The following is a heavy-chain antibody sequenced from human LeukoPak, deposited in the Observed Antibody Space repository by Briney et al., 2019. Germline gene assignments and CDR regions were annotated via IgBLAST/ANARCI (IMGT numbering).Heavy chain of an antibody. Sequence: PSETLSLTCTVSGGSISSYYWSWIRQPPGKGLEWIGEINHSGSTNYNPSLKSRVTISVDTSKNQFSLKLSSVTAADTAVYYCATSYYYDSSGYLGPPFDYWGQGTLVTVSS. CDR1: GGSISSYY. J-gene: IGHJ4*02. V-gene: IGHV4-34*01. CDR3: ATSYYYDSSGYLGPPFDY. CDR2: INHSGST. D-gene: IGHD3-22*01.